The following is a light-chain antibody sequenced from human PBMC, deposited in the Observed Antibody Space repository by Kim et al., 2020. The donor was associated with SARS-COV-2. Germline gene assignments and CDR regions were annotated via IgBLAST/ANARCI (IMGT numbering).Light chain of an antibody. V-gene: IGKV3-11*01. J-gene: IGKJ2*01. Sequence: EIVLTQSPATLSLSPGERATLSCRTSQNINSHLVWYQHKAGQAPRLLIYDASTRVAGIPARFSGSGSETDFTLTISSLEPEDFVVYYCQRRNNWPPYTFGQGTKLEI. CDR1: QNINSH. CDR3: QRRNNWPPYT. CDR2: DAS.